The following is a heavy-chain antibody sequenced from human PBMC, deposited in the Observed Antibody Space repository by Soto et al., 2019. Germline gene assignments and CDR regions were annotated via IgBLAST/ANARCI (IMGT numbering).Heavy chain of an antibody. CDR3: ARENLAAGYDY. Sequence: SETLSLTCTVSGGSISSGGYYWSWIRQHPGKGLEWIGYIYYSGSTYYNPSLKSRVTISVDTSKNQFSLKLSSVTAADTAVYYCARENLAAGYDYWGQGTLVTVSS. D-gene: IGHD6-13*01. J-gene: IGHJ4*02. CDR1: GGSISSGGYY. CDR2: IYYSGST. V-gene: IGHV4-31*03.